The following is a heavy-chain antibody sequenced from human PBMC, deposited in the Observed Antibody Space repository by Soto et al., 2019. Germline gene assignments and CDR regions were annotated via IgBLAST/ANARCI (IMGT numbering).Heavy chain of an antibody. CDR3: ARDHQLVGATTGVYGY. Sequence: QVQLVQSGAEVKKPGASVKVSCKASGYTFTSYGISWVRQAPGQGLEWMGWISAYNGNTNYAQKLQGRVTMTTEPSTSTAYMELRSLRSDDPAVYYCARDHQLVGATTGVYGYWGQGTLVTVSS. CDR1: GYTFTSYG. V-gene: IGHV1-18*01. CDR2: ISAYNGNT. J-gene: IGHJ4*02. D-gene: IGHD1-26*01.